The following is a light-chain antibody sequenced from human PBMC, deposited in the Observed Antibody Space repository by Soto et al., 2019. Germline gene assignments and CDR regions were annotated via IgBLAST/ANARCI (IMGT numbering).Light chain of an antibody. Sequence: DIQMTQSPSSLSASVGDRVTITCRVSLNIGDSLSWFQQKAGKPPTQLIYGASALQSGVPVRFSGSASGTDFTLTIRNMQREDFADYYCQQYQNWPLITFGQGTLLEIK. CDR3: QQYQNWPLIT. CDR2: GAS. J-gene: IGKJ5*01. CDR1: LNIGDS. V-gene: IGKV1-39*01.